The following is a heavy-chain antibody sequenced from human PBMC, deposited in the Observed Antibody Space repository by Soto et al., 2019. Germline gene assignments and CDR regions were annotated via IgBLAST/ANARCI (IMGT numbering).Heavy chain of an antibody. V-gene: IGHV3-30*03. J-gene: IGHJ4*02. CDR2: LSFDASKK. CDR3: RVGVAD. CDR1: GFNFSAYG. Sequence: VQLVESGGGVVQPGRSLRLSCAASGFNFSAYGMHWVRQAPGTGLELVALLSFDASKKYYADYVKGRFTISRDTSRNTLYLQMTSLRVEDTAVYYCRVGVADWGQGTRVTVSS. D-gene: IGHD1-26*01.